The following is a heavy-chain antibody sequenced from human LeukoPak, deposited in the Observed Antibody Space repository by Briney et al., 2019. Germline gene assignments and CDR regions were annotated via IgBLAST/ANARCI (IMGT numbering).Heavy chain of an antibody. CDR1: GFTFSTYG. J-gene: IGHJ3*02. CDR2: IRYDGSNK. D-gene: IGHD4-11*01. Sequence: GGSLRLSCAASGFTFSTYGMHWVRQAPGKGLEWVAFIRYDGSNKYYADSVKGRFTISRDNSKNTLYVQMNSLRIEDTAVYYCVGARLGPNAFDIWGQGTMVTVSS. CDR3: VGARLGPNAFDI. V-gene: IGHV3-30*02.